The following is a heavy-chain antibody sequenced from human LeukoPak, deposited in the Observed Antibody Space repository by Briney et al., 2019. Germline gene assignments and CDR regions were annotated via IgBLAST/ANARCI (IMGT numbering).Heavy chain of an antibody. V-gene: IGHV4-39*01. Sequence: KPSETLSLTCTASGGSISSTSYYWGWIRRPPGKGLEWIGTINYSGSTYYNPSLKSRVTISVDTSKNQISLKLNSVTAADTAMYYCARHGDLLSPFQTWGQGTLVTVSS. CDR1: GGSISSTSYY. D-gene: IGHD2-21*02. J-gene: IGHJ5*02. CDR3: ARHGDLLSPFQT. CDR2: INYSGST.